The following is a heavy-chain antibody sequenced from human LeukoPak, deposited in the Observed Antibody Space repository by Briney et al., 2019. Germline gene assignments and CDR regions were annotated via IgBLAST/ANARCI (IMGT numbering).Heavy chain of an antibody. CDR2: IYDNGGT. V-gene: IGHV4-4*09. J-gene: IGHJ4*02. Sequence: SETLSLTCNVSGGSIITYYWSWIRQPPGKGLEWIAYIYDNGGTYFNPSLKSRVTISVDMSKNLFSVKLNSVTAADTAVYYCARATIDYGSALFDYWGQGTLVTVSS. CDR1: GGSIITYY. CDR3: ARATIDYGSALFDY. D-gene: IGHD3-10*01.